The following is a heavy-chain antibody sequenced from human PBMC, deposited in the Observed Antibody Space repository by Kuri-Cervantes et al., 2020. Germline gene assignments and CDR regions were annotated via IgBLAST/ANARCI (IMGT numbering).Heavy chain of an antibody. CDR1: GYTFTGYY. J-gene: IGHJ6*02. Sequence: ASVKVSCKASGYTFTGYYMHWVRQAPGQGLEWMGWINLNSGGTNYAQKFQGRVTMTRDTSISTAYMELSGLRSDDTAVYYCASKRQVVVAATNYYYYGMDVWGQGTTVTDSS. V-gene: IGHV1-2*02. D-gene: IGHD2-15*01. CDR3: ASKRQVVVAATNYYYYGMDV. CDR2: INLNSGGT.